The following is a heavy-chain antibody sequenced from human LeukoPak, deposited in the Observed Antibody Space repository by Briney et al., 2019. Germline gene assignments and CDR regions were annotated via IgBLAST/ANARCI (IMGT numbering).Heavy chain of an antibody. V-gene: IGHV3-7*03. CDR2: INQDGSER. J-gene: IGHJ4*02. Sequence: GGSLRLSCAASGFTFSSYWMSWVRQAPGKGLEWVANINQDGSERYSVDSVKGRFTFSRDNAKNSLYLQMNYLRAEDTALYYCAKSLWGDRYHFDYWGQGTLVTVSS. D-gene: IGHD2-21*02. CDR3: AKSLWGDRYHFDY. CDR1: GFTFSSYW.